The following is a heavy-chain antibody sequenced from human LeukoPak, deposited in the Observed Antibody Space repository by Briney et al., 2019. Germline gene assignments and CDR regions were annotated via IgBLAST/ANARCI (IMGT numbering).Heavy chain of an antibody. D-gene: IGHD2-15*01. J-gene: IGHJ4*02. CDR3: ARGALVVVAANYFDY. CDR1: GGSISSSSYH. Sequence: PSETLSLTCTVSGGSISSSSYHWSWIRQPPGKGLEWIGYIYYSGSTNYNPSLKSRVTISVDTSKNQFSLKLSSVTAADTAVYYCARGALVVVAANYFDYWGQGTLVTVSS. V-gene: IGHV4-61*01. CDR2: IYYSGST.